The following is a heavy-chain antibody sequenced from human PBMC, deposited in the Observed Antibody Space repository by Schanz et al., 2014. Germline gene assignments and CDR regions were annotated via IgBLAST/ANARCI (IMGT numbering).Heavy chain of an antibody. CDR1: GYTFTGYY. V-gene: IGHV1-2*02. J-gene: IGHJ6*02. Sequence: QVQLVQSGAEVKKSGASVKVSCKASGYTFTGYYMHWVRQAPGQGLEWMGYIVPLLGVIKYSEKFQGGVTITADMSNSVVFMEVSSLRSEDSAVYYCAREREDVAVAKAAMDVWGQGTTVIVSS. CDR3: AREREDVAVAKAAMDV. D-gene: IGHD2-15*01. CDR2: IVPLLGVI.